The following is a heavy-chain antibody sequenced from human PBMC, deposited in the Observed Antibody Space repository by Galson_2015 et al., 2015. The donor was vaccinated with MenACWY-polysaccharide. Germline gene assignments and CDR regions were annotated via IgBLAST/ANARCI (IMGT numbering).Heavy chain of an antibody. Sequence: SLRLSCAASGFTFSSCAMSWVRQAPGKGLEWVLGLSGSGGTTYYADFVQGRFTISRDNSQNTLYLQMNSLRAEDTAVYYCAKRMTTVGAFDIWGHGTMVTVSS. CDR1: GFTFSSCA. CDR3: AKRMTTVGAFDI. CDR2: LSGSGGTT. J-gene: IGHJ3*02. V-gene: IGHV3-23*01. D-gene: IGHD4-23*01.